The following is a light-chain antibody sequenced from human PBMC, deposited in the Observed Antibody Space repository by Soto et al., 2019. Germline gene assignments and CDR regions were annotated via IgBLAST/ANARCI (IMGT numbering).Light chain of an antibody. J-gene: IGKJ2*01. CDR3: QQTFGMPFT. CDR1: QIINRQ. Sequence: DIQMTQSPLSLSASVGDRVTITCRASQIINRQCNWYQQKPGKAPNLLIYGAFSLESGVPSRFSGSGSGTDFSLTISSLEPEDFATYYCQQTFGMPFTFGRGTKVEIK. V-gene: IGKV1-39*01. CDR2: GAF.